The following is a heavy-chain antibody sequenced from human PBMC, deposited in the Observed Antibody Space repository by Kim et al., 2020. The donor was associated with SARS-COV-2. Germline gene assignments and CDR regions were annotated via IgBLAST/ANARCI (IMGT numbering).Heavy chain of an antibody. CDR3: ASELITIFGVVQNHLGMDV. Sequence: ASVNVSCKASGYTFTSYAMNWVRQAPGQGLEWMGWINTNTGNPTYAQGFTGRFVFSLDTSVSTAYLQISSLKAEDTAVYYCASELITIFGVVQNHLGMDVWGQGTTVTVSS. CDR2: INTNTGNP. D-gene: IGHD3-3*01. J-gene: IGHJ6*02. V-gene: IGHV7-4-1*02. CDR1: GYTFTSYA.